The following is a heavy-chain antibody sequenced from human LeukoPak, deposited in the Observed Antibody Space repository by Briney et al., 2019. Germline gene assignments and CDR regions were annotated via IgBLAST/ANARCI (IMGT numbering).Heavy chain of an antibody. J-gene: IGHJ4*02. V-gene: IGHV3-53*01. CDR2: IYSGGGT. CDR3: ASSVFSGSPTKSFDY. CDR1: GFTVSNNY. Sequence: GGSLRLSCAASGFTVSNNYMNWVRQPPGKGLEWVSVIYSGGGTYYADTVKGGFTISRDNSMNTLYLQMDSLRAEDTAVYYCASSVFSGSPTKSFDYWGRGTLVTVSS. D-gene: IGHD3-10*01.